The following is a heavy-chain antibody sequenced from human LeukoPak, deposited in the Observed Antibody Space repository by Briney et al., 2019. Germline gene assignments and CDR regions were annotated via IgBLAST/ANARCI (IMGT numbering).Heavy chain of an antibody. V-gene: IGHV3-23*01. CDR3: TKDPNGDYIGAFDP. J-gene: IGHJ5*02. CDR1: GFSFSSFA. D-gene: IGHD4-17*01. Sequence: GGSLRLSCAASGFSFSSFAMTWVRQAPGKGLEWVSSIAGGHYATYNTDSVKGRFTISRDNAKNTLYLQMNSLRADDTAIYYCTKDPNGDYIGAFDPWGQGTLVTVSS. CDR2: IAGGHYAT.